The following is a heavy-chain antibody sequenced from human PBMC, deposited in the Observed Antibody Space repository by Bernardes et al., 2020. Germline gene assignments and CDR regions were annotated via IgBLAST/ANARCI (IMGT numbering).Heavy chain of an antibody. CDR3: ARGYQEIVVVPAANTWFDP. D-gene: IGHD2-2*01. CDR1: GWSFSGYY. CDR2: INHSGST. V-gene: IGHV4-34*01. Sequence: SETLSLTCAVYGWSFSGYYWSWIRQPPGKGLEWIGEINHSGSTNYNPSLKSRVTISVDTSKNQFSLKLSSVTAADTAVYYCARGYQEIVVVPAANTWFDPWGQGTLVTVSS. J-gene: IGHJ5*02.